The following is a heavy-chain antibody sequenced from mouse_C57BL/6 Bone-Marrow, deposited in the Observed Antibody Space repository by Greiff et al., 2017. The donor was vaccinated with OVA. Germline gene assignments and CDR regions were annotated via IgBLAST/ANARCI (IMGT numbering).Heavy chain of an antibody. D-gene: IGHD2-9*01. V-gene: IGHV3-8*01. CDR3: ARSYYGYDEYFDV. CDR2: ISYSGST. CDR1: GYSIPSDY. Sequence: EVKVVESGPGLAKPSQTLSLTCSVAGYSIPSDYWNWIRKFPGNKLEYMGYISYSGSTYYNPSLKSRISITRDTSKNQYYLQLNSVTTDDTATYYWARSYYGYDEYFDVWGTGTTVTVSS. J-gene: IGHJ1*03.